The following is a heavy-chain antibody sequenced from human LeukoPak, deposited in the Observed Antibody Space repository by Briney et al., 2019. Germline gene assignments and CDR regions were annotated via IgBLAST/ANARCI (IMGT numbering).Heavy chain of an antibody. J-gene: IGHJ6*02. Sequence: GGSLRLSCAASGFTFSNYYMSWVRQGPGKGLEWGANINQDGSEKNYVDSVKGRFTISRDNAKNSLYLQMNSLRAEDTAVYYCTRDPAVPMDVWGQGTTVTVSS. CDR3: TRDPAVPMDV. CDR2: INQDGSEK. D-gene: IGHD2-2*01. V-gene: IGHV3-7*01. CDR1: GFTFSNYY.